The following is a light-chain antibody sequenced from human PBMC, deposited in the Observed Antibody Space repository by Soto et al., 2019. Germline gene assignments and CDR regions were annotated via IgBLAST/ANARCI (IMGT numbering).Light chain of an antibody. CDR2: EVS. CDR1: SSDVGGYNY. V-gene: IGLV2-14*01. Sequence: QSVLTQPASVSGSPGQSITISCTGTSSDVGGYNYVSWYQQHPGKAPKLIIYEVSNRPSGVSNRFSGSKSGNTASLTISGLQDDDDAYYYSTYTTSKTTDVFGTGTKLTVL. CDR3: TYTTSKTTDV. J-gene: IGLJ1*01.